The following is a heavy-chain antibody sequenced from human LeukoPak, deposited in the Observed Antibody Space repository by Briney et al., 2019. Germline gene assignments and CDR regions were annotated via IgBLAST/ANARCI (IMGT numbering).Heavy chain of an antibody. Sequence: PSETLSLTCAVYGGSFSGYYWSWIRQPPGKGLEWIGEINHSGSTNYNPSLKSRVTISVDTSKNQFSLKLSSVTAADTAIYYCARGLADDSSGSIPTLSYLFDYWGQGTLVTVSS. CDR2: INHSGST. CDR3: ARGLADDSSGSIPTLSYLFDY. D-gene: IGHD3-22*01. V-gene: IGHV4-34*01. CDR1: GGSFSGYY. J-gene: IGHJ4*02.